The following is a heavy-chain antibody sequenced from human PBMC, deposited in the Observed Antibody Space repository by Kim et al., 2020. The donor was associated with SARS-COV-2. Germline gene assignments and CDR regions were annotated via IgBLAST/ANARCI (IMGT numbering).Heavy chain of an antibody. J-gene: IGHJ3*02. Sequence: GNGRFTISRDNAKNSLYMQMNCLRAEDTAVYYCARSYYDILTGDNNAFDIWGQGTMVTVSS. V-gene: IGHV3-21*01. CDR3: ARSYYDILTGDNNAFDI. D-gene: IGHD3-9*01.